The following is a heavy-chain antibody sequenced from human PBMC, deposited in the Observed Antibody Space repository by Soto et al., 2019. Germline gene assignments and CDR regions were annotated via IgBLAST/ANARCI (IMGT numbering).Heavy chain of an antibody. CDR3: ARVRDCSGGTCYSWWFDP. V-gene: IGHV4-59*01. Sequence: SETLSLTCTVSGGSISSYYWSWIRQPPGKGLEWIGHIYYCGCTSYNSSLKSRVTISVDTSKSQFSLKLSFVTAADTAVYYCARVRDCSGGTCYSWWFDPWGQGTLVTVSS. CDR2: IYYCGCT. CDR1: GGSISSYY. J-gene: IGHJ5*02. D-gene: IGHD2-15*01.